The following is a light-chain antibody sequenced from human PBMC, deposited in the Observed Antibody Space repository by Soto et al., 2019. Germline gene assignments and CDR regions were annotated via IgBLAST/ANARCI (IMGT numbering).Light chain of an antibody. CDR3: QSYDTSPV. J-gene: IGLJ2*01. Sequence: QSVLTQPPSVSGAAGQRVTISCTGSRSNLGANYAVHWYQPLPGTAPKLLIYDNTKRPSGVPDRFSGSKSGTSASLAITGLQAEDEAYYFCQSYDTSPVFGGGTKLTVL. CDR2: DNT. V-gene: IGLV1-40*01. CDR1: RSNLGANYA.